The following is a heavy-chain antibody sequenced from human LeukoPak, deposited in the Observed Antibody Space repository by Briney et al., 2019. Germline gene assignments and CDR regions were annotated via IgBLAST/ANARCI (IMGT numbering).Heavy chain of an antibody. CDR3: AKYECSSTSCPYYFDY. CDR2: IIPIFGTA. CDR1: GGTFSSYA. D-gene: IGHD2-2*01. Sequence: GSSVKVSCKASGGTFSSYAISWVRQAPGQGLEWMGRIIPIFGTANYAQKFQGRVTITTDESTSTAYMELSSLRSEDTAVYYCAKYECSSTSCPYYFDYWGQGTLVTVSS. J-gene: IGHJ4*02. V-gene: IGHV1-69*05.